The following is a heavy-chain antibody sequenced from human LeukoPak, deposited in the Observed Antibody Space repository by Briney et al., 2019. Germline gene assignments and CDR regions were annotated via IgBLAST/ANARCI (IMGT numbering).Heavy chain of an antibody. CDR2: INTDGSYI. Sequence: GRSLRLSCAASGFIFSSWWMIWFRRLPGKGLVSVSHINTDGSYIRYADSVKGRFTISRDNAKNTLYLQMNSLRPEDTGVYYCTTFGIDWSLSYWGQGALVTVSS. CDR1: GFIFSSWW. J-gene: IGHJ4*02. D-gene: IGHD3-9*01. CDR3: TTFGIDWSLSY. V-gene: IGHV3-74*01.